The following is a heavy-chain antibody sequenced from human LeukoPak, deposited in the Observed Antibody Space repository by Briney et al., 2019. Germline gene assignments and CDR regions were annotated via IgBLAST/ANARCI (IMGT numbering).Heavy chain of an antibody. CDR3: ARAREYGDFFDY. CDR2: VFTSGTT. D-gene: IGHD4-17*01. CDR1: VSGVPISNNS. V-gene: IGHV4-4*07. J-gene: IGHJ4*02. Sequence: PSETLSLTCTISVSGVPISNNSWSWIRQPDGKRLEYIGRVFTSGTTDYNPSLKSRVTMTIDMSKSHFSLRVNSVTAADTAVYYCARAREYGDFFDYWGQGTLVTVSS.